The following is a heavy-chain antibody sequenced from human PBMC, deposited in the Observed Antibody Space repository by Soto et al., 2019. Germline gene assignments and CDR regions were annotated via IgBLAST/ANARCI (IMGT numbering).Heavy chain of an antibody. V-gene: IGHV1-2*04. J-gene: IGHJ6*02. Sequence: ALVKVSCKASGYRFTDYHIHWVRQAPGQGLEWLGRINPKSGGTSTAQKFQGWVTMTTDTSISTASMELTRLTSDDTAIYYCARGDSTDCSIGVCSFFYNRDTDVSGQGTTPTGSS. D-gene: IGHD2-8*01. CDR1: GYRFTDYH. CDR3: ARGDSTDCSIGVCSFFYNRDTDV. CDR2: INPKSGGT.